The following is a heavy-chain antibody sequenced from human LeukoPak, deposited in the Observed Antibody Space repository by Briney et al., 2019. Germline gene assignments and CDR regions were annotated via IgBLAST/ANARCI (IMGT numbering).Heavy chain of an antibody. CDR3: AKDKAMAGFYYFDY. CDR2: ITWNSVNI. V-gene: IGHV3-9*01. J-gene: IGHJ4*02. Sequence: GRSLRLSCTTSGFTFDDYAMHWVRQVPGKGLEWVSGITWNSVNIGYADSVRGQFTISRDNAKNSLYLQMNSLRAEDTALYYCAKDKAMAGFYYFDYWGQGTLVTVSS. D-gene: IGHD6-19*01. CDR1: GFTFDDYA.